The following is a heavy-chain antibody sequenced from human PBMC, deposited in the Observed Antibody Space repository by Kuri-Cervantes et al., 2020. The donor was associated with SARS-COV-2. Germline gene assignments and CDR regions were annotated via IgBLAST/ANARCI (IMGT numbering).Heavy chain of an antibody. CDR1: GYTFSSYY. Sequence: ASVKVSCKASGYTFSSYYMYWVRQAPGQGLEWMGRINPNSGGTNYAQNFQGWVTMTRDTSISTAYMELSRLRSDDTAVYYCARGMVRGIIQYYYYAMDVWGQGTTVTVSS. V-gene: IGHV1-2*04. CDR3: ARGMVRGIIQYYYYAMDV. J-gene: IGHJ6*02. D-gene: IGHD3-10*01. CDR2: INPNSGGT.